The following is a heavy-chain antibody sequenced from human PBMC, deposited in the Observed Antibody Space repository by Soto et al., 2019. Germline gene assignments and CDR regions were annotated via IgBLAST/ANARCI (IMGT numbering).Heavy chain of an antibody. J-gene: IGHJ4*02. CDR1: GFTFSSYG. CDR3: AKDYSSYSGSYYFDY. Sequence: GGSLRLSCAASGFTFSSYGMHWVRQAPGKGLEWVAVISYDGSNKYYADSVKGRFTISRDNSKNTLYLQMNSLRAEDTAVYYCAKDYSSYSGSYYFDYRRQGTLVTVSS. CDR2: ISYDGSNK. D-gene: IGHD1-26*01. V-gene: IGHV3-30*18.